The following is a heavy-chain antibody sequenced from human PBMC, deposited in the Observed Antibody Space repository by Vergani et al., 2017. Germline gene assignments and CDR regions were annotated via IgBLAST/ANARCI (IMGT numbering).Heavy chain of an antibody. CDR2: IYPADSDT. CDR1: EYSFGNYW. Sequence: EVELVQSGPEMRKPGESLKISCKGSEYSFGNYWIGWVRQMPGKGLEWMGIIYPADSDTRYSPSFQGQVTISADKSISTAFLQWDSLKASDTALYYCATKSCGTPGCQIWYFREWGQGTLVTVSS. J-gene: IGHJ1*01. CDR3: ATKSCGTPGCQIWYFRE. D-gene: IGHD1-1*01. V-gene: IGHV5-51*03.